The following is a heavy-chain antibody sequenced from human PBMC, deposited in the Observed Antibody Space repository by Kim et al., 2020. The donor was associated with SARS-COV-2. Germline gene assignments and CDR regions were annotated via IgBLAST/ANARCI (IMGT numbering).Heavy chain of an antibody. J-gene: IGHJ6*02. V-gene: IGHV3-64D*06. CDR3: VKDTLYDFWSGYGMDV. CDR1: GFTFSSYA. D-gene: IGHD3-3*01. CDR2: ISSNGGST. Sequence: GGSLRLSCSASGFTFSSYAMHWVRQAPGKGLEYVSAISSNGGSTYYADSVKGRFTSSRDNSKNTLYLQMSSLRAEDTAVYYCVKDTLYDFWSGYGMDVWGQGTTVTVSS.